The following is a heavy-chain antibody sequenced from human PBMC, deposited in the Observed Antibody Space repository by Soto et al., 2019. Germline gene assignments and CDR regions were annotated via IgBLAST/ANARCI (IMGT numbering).Heavy chain of an antibody. CDR2: IYYSGST. Sequence: PSETLSLTCTVSGGSISSYYWSWIRQPPGKGLEWIGYIYYSGSTNYNPSLKSRVTISVDTSKNQFSLKLSSVTAADTAAYYCARSRYSSSWYGDAVSAFDIWGQGTMVTVSS. CDR3: ARSRYSSSWYGDAVSAFDI. CDR1: GGSISSYY. J-gene: IGHJ3*02. D-gene: IGHD6-13*01. V-gene: IGHV4-59*01.